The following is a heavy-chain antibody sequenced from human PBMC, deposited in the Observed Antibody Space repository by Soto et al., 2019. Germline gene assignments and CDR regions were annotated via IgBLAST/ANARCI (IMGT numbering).Heavy chain of an antibody. J-gene: IGHJ3*02. CDR1: GFSLSTSGVG. Sequence: QITLKESGPTLVKPTQTLTLTCTFSGFSLSTSGVGVGWIRQPPGKALEWLALIYWDDDKRYSPSLKSRLTITKDTSKNQVVLTMTNMDPVDTATYFCAHTKETHYYGSGTGGAFEIWGQGTMVTVSS. V-gene: IGHV2-5*02. D-gene: IGHD3-10*01. CDR3: AHTKETHYYGSGTGGAFEI. CDR2: IYWDDDK.